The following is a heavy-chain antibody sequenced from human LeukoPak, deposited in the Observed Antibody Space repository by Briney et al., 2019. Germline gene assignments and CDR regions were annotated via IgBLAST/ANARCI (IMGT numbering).Heavy chain of an antibody. Sequence: PGGSLRLSCAASGFTFSSYGMHWVRQAPGKGLEWVAFIRYDGSNKYYADSVKGRFTISRDNSKNTLYLQMNSLRAEDTAVYYCAKGAPEGTGTTPPYDYWGQGTLVTVSS. CDR3: AKGAPEGTGTTPPYDY. D-gene: IGHD1-7*01. CDR1: GFTFSSYG. CDR2: IRYDGSNK. V-gene: IGHV3-30*02. J-gene: IGHJ4*02.